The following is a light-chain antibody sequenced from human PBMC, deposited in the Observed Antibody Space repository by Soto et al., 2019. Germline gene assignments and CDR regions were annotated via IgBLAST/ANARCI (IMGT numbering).Light chain of an antibody. V-gene: IGKV1-5*01. Sequence: DIQMTQTPSTLSASVGERVTITCRASQSVSNWLAWYQQKPGKAPKLLIYDVSSLESGVPSRFSGSGSGTEFILNISSLQPDDFATYYCQRYDSYSWTFDQGTKVDIK. CDR3: QRYDSYSWT. CDR2: DVS. J-gene: IGKJ1*01. CDR1: QSVSNW.